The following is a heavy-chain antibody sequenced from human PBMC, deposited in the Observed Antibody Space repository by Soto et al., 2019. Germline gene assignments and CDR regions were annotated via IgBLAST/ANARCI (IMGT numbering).Heavy chain of an antibody. CDR2: ISADNGDT. V-gene: IGHV1-18*01. D-gene: IGHD2-15*01. CDR1: GYTFTSYA. CDR3: ARENMDERSGAPDI. Sequence: ASVKVSCMASGYTFTSYAMHWVRQAPGQGLEWMGWISADNGDTKYAQKFQGRVTLTTDSSTSTAYMELRSLRSDDTAVYYCARENMDERSGAPDIWGQGTMVTVSS. J-gene: IGHJ3*02.